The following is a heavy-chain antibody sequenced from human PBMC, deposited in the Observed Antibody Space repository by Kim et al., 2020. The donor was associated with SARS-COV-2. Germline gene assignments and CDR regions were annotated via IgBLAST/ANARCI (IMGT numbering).Heavy chain of an antibody. V-gene: IGHV3-23*03. CDR2: IYSGGSST. CDR1: GFTFSSYA. Sequence: GGSLRLSCAASGFTFSSYAMSWVRQAPGKGLEWVSVIYSGGSSTYYADSVKGRFTISRDNSKNTLYLQMNSLRAEDTAVYYCAKLGVVVAARSFFDYWGQGTLVTVSS. J-gene: IGHJ4*02. CDR3: AKLGVVVAARSFFDY. D-gene: IGHD2-15*01.